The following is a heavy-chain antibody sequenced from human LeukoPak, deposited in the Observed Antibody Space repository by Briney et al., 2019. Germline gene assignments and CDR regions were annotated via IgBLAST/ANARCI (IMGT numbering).Heavy chain of an antibody. D-gene: IGHD6-19*01. Sequence: GGSLRLSCSASAFSFSSFWMTWVRQAPGKELEWQGNIKQDGSDTYYVDSVKGRFTISRDNAKNSLYLQMNSLRAEDTAVYYCARGLYTSVWYPDYFDFWGQGILVTVSS. V-gene: IGHV3-7*04. CDR2: IKQDGSDT. J-gene: IGHJ4*02. CDR1: AFSFSSFW. CDR3: ARGLYTSVWYPDYFDF.